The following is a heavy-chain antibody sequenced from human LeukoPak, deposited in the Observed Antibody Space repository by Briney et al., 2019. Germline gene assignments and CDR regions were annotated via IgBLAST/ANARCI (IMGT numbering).Heavy chain of an antibody. D-gene: IGHD3-3*02. V-gene: IGHV4-30-2*01. CDR1: GGPISSGGYS. CDR3: ASSLAADYYFDY. CDR2: IYHSGST. Sequence: SQTLSLTRAVSGGPISSGGYSWSWIRQPPGKGLEWIGYIYHSGSTYYNPSLKSRVTISVDRSKNQFSLKLSSVTAADTAVYYCASSLAADYYFDYWGQGTLVTVSS. J-gene: IGHJ4*02.